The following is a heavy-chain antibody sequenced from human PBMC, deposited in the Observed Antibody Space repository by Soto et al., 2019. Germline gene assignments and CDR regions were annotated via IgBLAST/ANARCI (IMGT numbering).Heavy chain of an antibody. J-gene: IGHJ6*03. D-gene: IGHD1-26*01. CDR3: ARRGSYYYCIDV. Sequence: SETLSLTCTVSGGSISSSSYYWGWIRQPPGKGLEWIGSIYYSGSTYYNPSLKSRVTISVDTSKNQFSLKLSSVTAADTAVYYCARRGSYYYCIDVRAKRTTVTVSS. CDR2: IYYSGST. CDR1: GGSISSSSYY. V-gene: IGHV4-39*01.